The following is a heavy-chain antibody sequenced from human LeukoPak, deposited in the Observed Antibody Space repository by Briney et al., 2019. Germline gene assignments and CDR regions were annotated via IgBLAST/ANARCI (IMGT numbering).Heavy chain of an antibody. D-gene: IGHD4-17*01. CDR2: ISPNSGDT. J-gene: IGHJ2*01. CDR3: VRGLTTVATWLYL. V-gene: IGHV1-2*02. Sequence: ASVKVSCKASGYTFTGYLMHWVRQAPGQGLEWMGWISPNSGDTKYAQKFQGRVTMTRDTSISTAYMEVSRLSSDDTAVYYCVRGLTTVATWLYLWGRGTLVTVSS. CDR1: GYTFTGYL.